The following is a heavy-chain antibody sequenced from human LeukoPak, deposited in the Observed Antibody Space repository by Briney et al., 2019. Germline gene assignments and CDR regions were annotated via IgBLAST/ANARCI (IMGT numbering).Heavy chain of an antibody. CDR2: INHSGST. V-gene: IGHV4-34*01. J-gene: IGHJ4*02. CDR1: GGSFSGYY. D-gene: IGHD3-22*01. Sequence: SETLSLTCAVYGGSFSGYYWSWIRQPPGKGLEWIGEINHSGSTNYSPSLKSRVTISVDTSKNQFSLKLSSVTAADTAVYYCAVDYYDSSGYYRSYPYWGQGTLVTVSS. CDR3: AVDYYDSSGYYRSYPY.